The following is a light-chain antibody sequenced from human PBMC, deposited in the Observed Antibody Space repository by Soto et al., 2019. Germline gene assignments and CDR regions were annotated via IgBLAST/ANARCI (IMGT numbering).Light chain of an antibody. CDR2: RTS. Sequence: EIVMTQSPAALPVCPGERATLSCRASQSVSSDLAWYQQKPGQPPRLLIYRTSTRATGIPARFSGSGSGTEFTLTISSMQSEDFAVYYCQQYYNWLTFGGGTKVDIK. CDR3: QQYYNWLT. CDR1: QSVSSD. J-gene: IGKJ4*01. V-gene: IGKV3-15*01.